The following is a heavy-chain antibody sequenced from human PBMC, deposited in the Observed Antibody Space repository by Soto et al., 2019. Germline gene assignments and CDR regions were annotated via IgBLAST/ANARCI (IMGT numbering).Heavy chain of an antibody. Sequence: QVQLVQSGPEVKKPGASVKVSCKASGYTFTSYGFSWVRQDPGQGLEWMGWISDYNGDTNYPQKFLARVTMTTDTSTSTAYLDLRSLRSDDTAVYYCARSSGTYPPSRYYYGLDVWGQGTTVTVSS. CDR2: ISDYNGDT. D-gene: IGHD1-26*01. CDR1: GYTFTSYG. V-gene: IGHV1-18*01. J-gene: IGHJ6*02. CDR3: ARSSGTYPPSRYYYGLDV.